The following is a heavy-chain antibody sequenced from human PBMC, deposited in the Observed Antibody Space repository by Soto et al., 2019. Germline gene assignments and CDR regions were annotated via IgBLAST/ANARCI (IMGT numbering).Heavy chain of an antibody. D-gene: IGHD5-18*01. CDR1: GFIFNSAW. Sequence: RGSLRLSCAASGFIFNSAWMSWVRQAPGKGLDWVGRILSRGSGGTTQYAAFVKGRFTISRDDSSNTLFLQMNSLRNEDTAVYYCARGYGRHFYYWGQGTLVTGSS. J-gene: IGHJ4*02. CDR2: ILSRGSGGTT. CDR3: ARGYGRHFYY. V-gene: IGHV3-15*01.